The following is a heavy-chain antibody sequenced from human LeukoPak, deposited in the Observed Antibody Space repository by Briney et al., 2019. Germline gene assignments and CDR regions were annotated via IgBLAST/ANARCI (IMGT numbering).Heavy chain of an antibody. D-gene: IGHD6-19*01. CDR1: GGSISSYY. J-gene: IGHJ4*02. CDR3: ARHVEQRLTPSDY. CDR2: IYYSGST. V-gene: IGHV4-59*08. Sequence: PSETLSLTCTVSGGSISSYYWSWIRQPPGKGLEWIGYIYYSGSTNYNPSLKSRVTISVDTSKNQFSLKLSSVTAADTTVYYCARHVEQRLTPSDYWGQGILVTVSS.